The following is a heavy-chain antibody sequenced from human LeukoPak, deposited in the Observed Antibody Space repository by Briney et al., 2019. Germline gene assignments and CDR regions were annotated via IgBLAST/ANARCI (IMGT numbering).Heavy chain of an antibody. CDR2: INSDATSI. CDR3: ARGGQLAAFDY. D-gene: IGHD2-15*01. CDR1: GFTLSKFW. V-gene: IGHV3-74*03. J-gene: IGHJ4*02. Sequence: GGSLRLSCAASGFTLSKFWMTWVRQAPGKGLVWVAGINSDATSITYAATVMGRFTISRDNAKNTLYLQMNSLRDEDTAVYCCARGGQLAAFDYWGQGTLVTVSS.